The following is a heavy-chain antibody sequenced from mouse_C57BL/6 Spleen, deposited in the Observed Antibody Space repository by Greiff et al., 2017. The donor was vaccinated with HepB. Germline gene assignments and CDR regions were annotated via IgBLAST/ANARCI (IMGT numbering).Heavy chain of an antibody. J-gene: IGHJ4*01. Sequence: QVHVKQSGPELVKPGASVKLSCKASGYTFTSYDINWVKQRPGQGLEWIGWIYPRDGSTKYNEKFKGKATLTVDTSSSTAYMELHSLTSEDSAVYFCARRGRYAMDYWGQGTSVTVSS. CDR2: IYPRDGST. CDR1: GYTFTSYD. CDR3: ARRGRYAMDY. V-gene: IGHV1-85*01.